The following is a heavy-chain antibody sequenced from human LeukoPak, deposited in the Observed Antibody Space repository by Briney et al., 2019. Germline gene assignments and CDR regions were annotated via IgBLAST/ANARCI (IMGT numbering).Heavy chain of an antibody. D-gene: IGHD6-13*01. J-gene: IGHJ4*02. CDR2: IYSGGST. CDR3: ARDGYSSSSRGGFDY. Sequence: PGGSLRLSCAASGFTVSSNYMSWVRQAPGKGLEWVSVIYSGGSTYYADSVKGRFTISRDNSKNTLYLQMNSLRAEDTAVYYCARDGYSSSSRGGFDYWGQGTLVTVSS. V-gene: IGHV3-53*01. CDR1: GFTVSSNY.